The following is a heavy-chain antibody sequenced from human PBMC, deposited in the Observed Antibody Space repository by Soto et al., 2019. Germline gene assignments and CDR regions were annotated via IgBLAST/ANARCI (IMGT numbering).Heavy chain of an antibody. CDR2: IWYDGSNK. V-gene: IGHV3-33*01. J-gene: IGHJ3*02. Sequence: LRLSRAPSGFTFSSYGMHWARQAPGKGLEWVAVIWYDGSNKVYADSVKGRFTISRGNSKNTLYLQMNSLRAEDTAVYYCARDLSGDYGALDTWGQGTMVTVSS. CDR3: ARDLSGDYGALDT. CDR1: GFTFSSYG. D-gene: IGHD4-17*01.